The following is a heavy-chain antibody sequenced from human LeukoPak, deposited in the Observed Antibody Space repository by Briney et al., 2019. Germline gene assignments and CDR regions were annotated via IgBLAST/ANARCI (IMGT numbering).Heavy chain of an antibody. D-gene: IGHD1-1*01. V-gene: IGHV3-43*01. CDR1: GFNFDRYT. J-gene: IGHJ4*02. CDR3: TTSDCEY. CDR2: AGWAGGTT. Sequence: GGSLRLSCATSGFNFDRYTIHWVRQAPGKGPEWVSLAGWAGGTTFYSDSVRGRFTISRDNAKTSLFLQMNSLRAEDTAIYYCTTSDCEYWGQGALVTVSS.